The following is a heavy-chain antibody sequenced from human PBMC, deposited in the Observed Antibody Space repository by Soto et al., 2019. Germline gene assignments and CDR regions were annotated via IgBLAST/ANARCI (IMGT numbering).Heavy chain of an antibody. CDR2: INSDGTTT. J-gene: IGHJ3*02. V-gene: IGHV3-74*01. CDR3: ARTDNRDI. D-gene: IGHD1-20*01. Sequence: GGSLRLSCAASGLTVSGYWMHWVRQGPGKGLVWVSRINSDGTTTSYADSVKGRFIISRDNAKNTLYLQMNSLRAEDTALYYCARTDNRDIWGLGTMVTVSS. CDR1: GLTVSGYW.